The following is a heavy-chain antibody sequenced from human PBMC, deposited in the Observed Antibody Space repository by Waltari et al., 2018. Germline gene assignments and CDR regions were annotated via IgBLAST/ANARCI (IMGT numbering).Heavy chain of an antibody. V-gene: IGHV1-69*05. CDR2: IIPIFGTA. D-gene: IGHD6-13*01. Sequence: QVQLVQSGAEVKKPGSSVKVSCKASGGTFSSYAISWFRQAPGQGLEWMGGIIPIFGTANYAQKFQGRVTITTDESTSTAYMELSSLRSEDTAVYYCGRGIAAAGILYYMDVWGKGTTVTVSS. J-gene: IGHJ6*03. CDR1: GGTFSSYA. CDR3: GRGIAAAGILYYMDV.